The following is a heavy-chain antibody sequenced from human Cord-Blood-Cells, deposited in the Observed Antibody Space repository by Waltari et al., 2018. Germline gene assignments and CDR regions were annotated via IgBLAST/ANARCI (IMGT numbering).Heavy chain of an antibody. D-gene: IGHD6-19*01. CDR3: ARCLYSSLYGMDV. J-gene: IGHJ6*02. CDR1: GYTFTRSA. CDR2: INAGNGNT. V-gene: IGHV1-3*01. Sequence: QVQLVQSGAGVKKPRASLKGSSTASGYTFTRSAMPWARQAPGQRLEWMGWINAGNGNTKYSQKFQGRVTITRDTSASTAYMELSSLRSEDTAVYYCARCLYSSLYGMDVWGQGTTVTVSS.